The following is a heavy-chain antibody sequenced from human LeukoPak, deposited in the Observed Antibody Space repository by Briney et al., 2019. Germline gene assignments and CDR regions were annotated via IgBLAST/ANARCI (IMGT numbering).Heavy chain of an antibody. CDR3: AREMVDCTDSSCPNRYYYGMDV. CDR1: GGSISGYY. J-gene: IGHJ6*02. CDR2: VHYSGST. Sequence: SETLSLTCTVSGGSISGYYWSWTRQPPGKGLECIGHVHYSGSTSYNPSLKSRVTISVDTSKNQFSLKLSSVTAADTAVYYCAREMVDCTDSSCPNRYYYGMDVWGQGTTVTVSS. V-gene: IGHV4-59*01. D-gene: IGHD2-8*02.